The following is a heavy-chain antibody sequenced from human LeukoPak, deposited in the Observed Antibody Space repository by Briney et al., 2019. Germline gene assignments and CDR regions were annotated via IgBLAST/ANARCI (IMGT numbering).Heavy chain of an antibody. V-gene: IGHV3-30*04. CDR3: ARVKDCSSTSCYNFDY. CDR1: GFTFSSYA. J-gene: IGHJ4*02. CDR2: ISYDGSNK. Sequence: PGRSLRLSSAASGFTFSSYAMHWVRHAPGKGLEWVAVISYDGSNKYYADSVKGRFTISRDNSKNTLYLQMNSLRAEDTAVYYCARVKDCSSTSCYNFDYWGQGTLVTVSS. D-gene: IGHD2-2*01.